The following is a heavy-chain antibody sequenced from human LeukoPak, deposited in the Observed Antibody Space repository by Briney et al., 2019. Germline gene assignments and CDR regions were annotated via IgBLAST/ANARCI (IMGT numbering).Heavy chain of an antibody. J-gene: IGHJ4*02. Sequence: GASVKVSCKASGYTFTSYYMHWVRQAPGQGLEWMGIINPSGGSTSYAQKFQGRVTMTRDTSTSTVYMELSSLRSEDTAVYYCARGDYYDSSGYLQFDYWGPGTLVTVSS. V-gene: IGHV1-46*01. CDR3: ARGDYYDSSGYLQFDY. CDR2: INPSGGST. CDR1: GYTFTSYY. D-gene: IGHD3-22*01.